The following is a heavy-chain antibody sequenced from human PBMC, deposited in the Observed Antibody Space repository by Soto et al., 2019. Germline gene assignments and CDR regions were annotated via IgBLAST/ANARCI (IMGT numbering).Heavy chain of an antibody. J-gene: IGHJ5*01. CDR2: MSYDGTNK. V-gene: IGHV3-30*03. CDR3: ARDSNPAAGIDS. D-gene: IGHD6-13*01. CDR1: GFIVSNFG. Sequence: GGSLRLSCEVSGFIVSNFGMHWVRQAPGKGLEWVAVMSYDGTNKYYADSVKGRFTISRDNSKRTLHLQMSSLRGEDTAVYYCARDSNPAAGIDSSGQRTQVTVSS.